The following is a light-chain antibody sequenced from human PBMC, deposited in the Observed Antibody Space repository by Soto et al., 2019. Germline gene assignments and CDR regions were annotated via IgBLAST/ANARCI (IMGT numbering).Light chain of an antibody. J-gene: IGKJ1*01. Sequence: QMTQSPSTLSASEGDRVTITCWASQSVGSWLAWHQQKPGRAPKVLVYKASNLQDGVPSRFSGSGSGTEFTLTISSLQPDDVATYFCLQYSRYPWTFGQGTKVEIK. CDR2: KAS. V-gene: IGKV1-5*03. CDR1: QSVGSW. CDR3: LQYSRYPWT.